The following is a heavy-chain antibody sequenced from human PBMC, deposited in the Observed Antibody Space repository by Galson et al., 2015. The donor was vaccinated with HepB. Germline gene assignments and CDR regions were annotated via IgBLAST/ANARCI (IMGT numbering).Heavy chain of an antibody. CDR3: ARAHYGDYSNWFDP. J-gene: IGHJ5*02. D-gene: IGHD4-17*01. CDR2: INPNSGGT. V-gene: IGHV1-2*06. Sequence: SVKVSCKASGYTFTGYYMHWVRQAPGQGLEWMGRINPNSGGTNYAQKFQGRVTMTRDTSISTAYMELSRLRSDDTAVYYCARAHYGDYSNWFDPWGQGTLVTVSS. CDR1: GYTFTGYY.